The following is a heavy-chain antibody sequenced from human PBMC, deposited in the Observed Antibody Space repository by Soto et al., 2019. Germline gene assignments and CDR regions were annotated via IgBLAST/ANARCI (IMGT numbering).Heavy chain of an antibody. Sequence: HPGGSLRLSCAASGFTFSSYGMHWVRQAPGKGLEWVAVISYDGSNKYYADSVKGRFTISRDNSKNTLYLQMNSLRAEDTAVYYCARVHGGSSYYGMDVWGQGTTVTVSS. V-gene: IGHV3-30*03. D-gene: IGHD1-1*01. CDR3: ARVHGGSSYYGMDV. J-gene: IGHJ6*02. CDR2: ISYDGSNK. CDR1: GFTFSSYG.